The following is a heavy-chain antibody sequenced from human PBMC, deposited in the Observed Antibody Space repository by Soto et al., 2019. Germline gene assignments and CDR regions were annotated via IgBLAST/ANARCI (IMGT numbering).Heavy chain of an antibody. Sequence: QVQLVQSGAEVKKPGASVKVSCKASGYTFTSYDINWVRQATGQGPEWMGWMNPNSGDTHYAQTFQGRVTMTRNTSIRXAYMXXSSXXSEDTAMYYXARWYGGNSGDYWGQGTLVTVSS. CDR2: MNPNSGDT. V-gene: IGHV1-8*01. CDR1: GYTFTSYD. J-gene: IGHJ4*02. CDR3: ARWYGGNSGDY. D-gene: IGHD2-21*02.